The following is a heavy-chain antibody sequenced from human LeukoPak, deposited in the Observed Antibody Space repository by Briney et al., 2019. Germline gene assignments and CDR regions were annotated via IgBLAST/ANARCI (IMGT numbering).Heavy chain of an antibody. CDR3: AGTMATIYYFDY. J-gene: IGHJ4*02. V-gene: IGHV1-69*06. Sequence: ASVKVSCKASGGTFSSYTLSWVRQAPGQGLEWMGGIIPIFGEASYAQKFQDRVTITADTSTSTAYMELSSLRSDDTAVYYCAGTMATIYYFDYWGQGTLVTVSS. CDR1: GGTFSSYT. D-gene: IGHD5-24*01. CDR2: IIPIFGEA.